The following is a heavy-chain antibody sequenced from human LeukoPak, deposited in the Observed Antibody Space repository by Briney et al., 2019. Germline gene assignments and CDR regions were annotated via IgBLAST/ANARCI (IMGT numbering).Heavy chain of an antibody. J-gene: IGHJ4*02. CDR3: AKDRRAAAGIFDY. CDR1: GFTFDDYA. CDR2: ISWNSGSI. V-gene: IGHV3-9*01. Sequence: PGGSLRLSCAASGFTFDDYAMHWVRQAPGKGLEWVSGISWNSGSIGYADSVKGRFTISRDNAKNSLYLQMNSLRAEDTALYYCAKDRRAAAGIFDYWGRGTLVTVSS. D-gene: IGHD6-13*01.